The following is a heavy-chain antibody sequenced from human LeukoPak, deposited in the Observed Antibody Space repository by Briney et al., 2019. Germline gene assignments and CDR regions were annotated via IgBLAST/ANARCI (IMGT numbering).Heavy chain of an antibody. J-gene: IGHJ4*02. Sequence: PSETPSLTCAVYGGSFSSYYWSWIRQPPGKGLEWIGEIYHSGSTNYNPSLKSRVTILVDTSKNQFSLKLSSVTAADTAVYYCARGESGGYSSSTSCLTFDYWGQGTLVTVSS. D-gene: IGHD2-2*01. V-gene: IGHV4-34*01. CDR3: ARGESGGYSSSTSCLTFDY. CDR2: IYHSGST. CDR1: GGSFSSYY.